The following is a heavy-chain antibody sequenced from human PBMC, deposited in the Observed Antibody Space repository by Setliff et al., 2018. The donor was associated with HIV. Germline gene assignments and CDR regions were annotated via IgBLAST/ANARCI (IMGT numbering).Heavy chain of an antibody. CDR1: GGSISGYY. J-gene: IGHJ4*02. D-gene: IGHD3-10*01. CDR2: IYSNGGT. V-gene: IGHV4-4*07. Sequence: SETLSLTCTVSGGSISGYYWSWIRQPAGKGLEWIGRIYSNGGTNYSPSLKSRVTMSLDTSKNQFSLKLNSVTAADTAVYYCARGAELLWFGELHNIPYFDYWGQGTLVTVSS. CDR3: ARGAELLWFGELHNIPYFDY.